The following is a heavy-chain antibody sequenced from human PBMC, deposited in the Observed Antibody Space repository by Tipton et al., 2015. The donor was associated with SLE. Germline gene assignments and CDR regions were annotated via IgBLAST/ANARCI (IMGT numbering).Heavy chain of an antibody. CDR2: LYHTGST. CDR1: GGSISGSNYY. V-gene: IGHV4-39*07. Sequence: TLSLTCTVSGGSISGSNYYWAWIRQPPEKGLEWVGNLYHTGSTHYNPSLRNRVTISIDTSKNQFFLNLTTLTDADTAIYYCAREVYDFSRWGCFDYWGQGTLVTVSS. D-gene: IGHD3/OR15-3a*01. J-gene: IGHJ4*02. CDR3: AREVYDFSRWGCFDY.